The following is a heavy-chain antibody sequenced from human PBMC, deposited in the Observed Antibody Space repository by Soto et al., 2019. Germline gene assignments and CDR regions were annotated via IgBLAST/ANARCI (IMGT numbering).Heavy chain of an antibody. CDR2: ISYDGSNK. Sequence: PGGSLRLSCAASGFTFSSYGMHWVRQAPGKGLEWVAVISYDGSNKYYADSVKGRFTISRDNSKNTLYLQMNSLRAEDTAVYYCAKDRYYYDSSGYYAPSAFDYWGQGTLVTVS. CDR3: AKDRYYYDSSGYYAPSAFDY. V-gene: IGHV3-30*18. D-gene: IGHD3-22*01. J-gene: IGHJ4*02. CDR1: GFTFSSYG.